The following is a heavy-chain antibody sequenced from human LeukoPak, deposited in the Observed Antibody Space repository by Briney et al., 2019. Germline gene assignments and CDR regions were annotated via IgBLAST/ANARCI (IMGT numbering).Heavy chain of an antibody. CDR1: GFTFNSYA. Sequence: PGGSLRLSCAASGFTFNSYAMSWVRQAPGKGLEWVSAISGSGGSTYYADSVKGRFTISRDNSKNTLYLQMNSLRAEDTAVYYCAKDGGYVSGFDYWGQGTLVTVSS. J-gene: IGHJ4*02. D-gene: IGHD5-12*01. CDR2: ISGSGGST. CDR3: AKDGGYVSGFDY. V-gene: IGHV3-23*01.